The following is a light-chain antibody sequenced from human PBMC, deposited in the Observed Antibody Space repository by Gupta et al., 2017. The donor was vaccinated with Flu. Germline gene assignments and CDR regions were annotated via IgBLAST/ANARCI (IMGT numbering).Light chain of an antibody. Sequence: QSALTQPASVSGSPGQSISISCSGTSTDVGGYNHVSWYQHHPGKAPKLLIYDVNNRPSGTSNRFSGSKSGNTASLTISGIQSEGEADYYCSSYTISGTLVLFGGGTKLTVL. V-gene: IGLV2-14*01. J-gene: IGLJ2*01. CDR1: STDVGGYNH. CDR2: DVN. CDR3: SSYTISGTLVL.